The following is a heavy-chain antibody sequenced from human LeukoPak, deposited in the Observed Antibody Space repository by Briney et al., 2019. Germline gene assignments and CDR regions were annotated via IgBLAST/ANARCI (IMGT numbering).Heavy chain of an antibody. J-gene: IGHJ6*03. CDR2: INSDGSST. D-gene: IGHD5-18*01. V-gene: IGHV3-74*01. CDR1: GFTFDDYG. Sequence: GGSLRLSCAASGFTFDDYGMSWVRQAPGKGLVWVSRINSDGSSTSYADSVKGRFTISRDNAKNTLYLQMNSLRAEDTAVYYCARDQRYSYGYYYYYYMDVWGKGTTVTISS. CDR3: ARDQRYSYGYYYYYYMDV.